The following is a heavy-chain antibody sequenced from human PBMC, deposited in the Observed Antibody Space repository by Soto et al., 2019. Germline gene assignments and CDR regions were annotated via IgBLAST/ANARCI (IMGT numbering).Heavy chain of an antibody. CDR3: VRDRYSSSGWFDP. V-gene: IGHV6-1*01. J-gene: IGHJ5*02. D-gene: IGHD3-10*01. CDR1: GDSVSSYSAA. Sequence: SQTLSLTCAISGDSVSSYSAAWNWIRQSPSGGLEWLGRTYYRSRFFSDYAESVKGRIIINPDTSKNQFSLQLKSVTSEDTAVYYCVRDRYSSSGWFDPWGQGTPVTVAS. CDR2: TYYRSRFFS.